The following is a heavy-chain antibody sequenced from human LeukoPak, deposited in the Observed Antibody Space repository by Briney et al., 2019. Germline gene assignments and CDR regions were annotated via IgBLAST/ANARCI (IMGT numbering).Heavy chain of an antibody. J-gene: IGHJ4*02. Sequence: SETLSLTCTVSGGSLSSYYWSWIRQPPGKGLEWIGYIYYSGSTNYNPSLKSRVTISVDTSKNQFSLKLSSVTAADTAVYYCAGQYYDILTSYTESWGQGTLVTVSS. CDR3: AGQYYDILTSYTES. D-gene: IGHD3-9*01. V-gene: IGHV4-59*01. CDR2: IYYSGST. CDR1: GGSLSSYY.